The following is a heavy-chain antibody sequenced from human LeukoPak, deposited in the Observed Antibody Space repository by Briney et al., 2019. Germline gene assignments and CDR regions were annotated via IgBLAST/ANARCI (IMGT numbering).Heavy chain of an antibody. CDR3: ARGASNYGSFWFDP. CDR1: GGSISSGGYY. V-gene: IGHV4-31*03. CDR2: IYYSGST. Sequence: SQTLSLTCTVSGGSISSGGYYWSWIRQHPGKGLEWIGYIYYSGSTYYNPSLKSRVTISVDTSKNQFSLKLNSVTAADTAMYYCARGASNYGSFWFDPWGQGTLVTVSS. D-gene: IGHD4-11*01. J-gene: IGHJ5*02.